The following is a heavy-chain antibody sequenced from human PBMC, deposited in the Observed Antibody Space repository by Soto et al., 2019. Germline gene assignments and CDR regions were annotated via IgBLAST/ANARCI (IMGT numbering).Heavy chain of an antibody. CDR1: GGSISTGGYY. D-gene: IGHD2-21*02. CDR2: IYNSATT. Sequence: SETLSLTCTVSGGSISTGGYYWSWIRQHPGKGLEWIGYIYNSATTYYNPSLKSRVSMSIDTSNNQFSLKLSSVTAADTAVYYCAKVPGVYCGGDCYPEYFQPWGQGTLVTVPQ. CDR3: AKVPGVYCGGDCYPEYFQP. J-gene: IGHJ1*01. V-gene: IGHV4-31*03.